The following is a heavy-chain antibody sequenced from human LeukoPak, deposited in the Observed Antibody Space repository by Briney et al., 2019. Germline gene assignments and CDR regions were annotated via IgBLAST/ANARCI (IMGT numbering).Heavy chain of an antibody. CDR1: GFTFSSYG. Sequence: PGRSLRLSCAASGFTFSSYGMHWVRQAPRKGLEWVAVISYDGSNKYYADSVKGRFTISRDNSKNTLYLQMDSLKTEDTAVYYCAKVPHSWGLFDSWGQGTLVTVSS. J-gene: IGHJ4*02. CDR2: ISYDGSNK. V-gene: IGHV3-30*18. CDR3: AKVPHSWGLFDS. D-gene: IGHD3-16*01.